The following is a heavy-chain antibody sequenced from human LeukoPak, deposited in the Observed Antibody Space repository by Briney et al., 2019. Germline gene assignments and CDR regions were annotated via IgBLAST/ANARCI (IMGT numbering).Heavy chain of an antibody. CDR1: GFTFSSYW. D-gene: IGHD3-22*01. Sequence: GGSLRLSCAASGFTFSSYWMTWVRQAPGMGLQWVANIKEDGSEKYYVDSAKGRFTISRDNAKNSLYLQMSSLRAEDTAVYYCARADSTGAFDIWGQGTMVTVS. CDR3: ARADSTGAFDI. J-gene: IGHJ3*02. V-gene: IGHV3-7*01. CDR2: IKEDGSEK.